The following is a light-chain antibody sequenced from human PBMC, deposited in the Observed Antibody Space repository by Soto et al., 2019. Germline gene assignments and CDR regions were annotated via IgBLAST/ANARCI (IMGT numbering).Light chain of an antibody. CDR1: NSDVGAYNY. CDR3: LSHTITSVLV. CDR2: EVT. J-gene: IGLJ3*02. Sequence: QSALTQPASVSGSPGQSITISCTGTNSDVGAYNYVSWFQQHPGKAPKLIIFEVTNRPSGVSHRFSGSKSANTASLTISGLQTEDEADYYCLSHTITSVLVFGGGTKVTVL. V-gene: IGLV2-14*01.